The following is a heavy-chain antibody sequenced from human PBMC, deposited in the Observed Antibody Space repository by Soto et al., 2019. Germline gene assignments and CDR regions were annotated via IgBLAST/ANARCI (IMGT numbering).Heavy chain of an antibody. Sequence: EVQLVESGGGSVQPGGSLRLSCTASGFTFSSYSMNWVRQAPGKGLEWISYISLGGTTIYYADSVKGRFTISRDDAENSLFLQMNTPRAEDTAVSYCVRDVRQVSSLWGRGSLVTVSS. J-gene: IGHJ2*01. D-gene: IGHD1-20*01. CDR1: GFTFSSYS. CDR2: ISLGGTTI. V-gene: IGHV3-48*01. CDR3: VRDVRQVSSL.